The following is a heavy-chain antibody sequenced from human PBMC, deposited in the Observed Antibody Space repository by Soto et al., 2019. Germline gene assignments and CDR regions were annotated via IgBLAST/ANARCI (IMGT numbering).Heavy chain of an antibody. D-gene: IGHD3-10*01. CDR3: ARRVSNAFEI. V-gene: IGHV5-51*01. CDR2: INPSDSDP. J-gene: IGHJ3*02. Sequence: GESLKISCTASGYIFSSHQIVWVRQMPGRGLEGMGIINPSDSDPKYSPSFQGQVTISLDRSMNATYLQWSSLRASDTAMYYCARRVSNAFEIWGQGTLVTVSS. CDR1: GYIFSSHQ.